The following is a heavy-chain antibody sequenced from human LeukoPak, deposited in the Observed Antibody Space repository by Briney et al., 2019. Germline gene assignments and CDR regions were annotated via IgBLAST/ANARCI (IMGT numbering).Heavy chain of an antibody. CDR3: ARLKVDANNYFDY. J-gene: IGHJ4*02. Sequence: MTSETLSLTCTVSGGSISSGDYHWSWIRQPPGKGLEWIGYIYYSGSSYFSPSLKSRVTISVDTSKNQFSLKLSSVTAADTALYYCARLKVDANNYFDYWGQGTLVTVSS. V-gene: IGHV4-30-4*01. CDR1: GGSISSGDYH. CDR2: IYYSGSS. D-gene: IGHD1-26*01.